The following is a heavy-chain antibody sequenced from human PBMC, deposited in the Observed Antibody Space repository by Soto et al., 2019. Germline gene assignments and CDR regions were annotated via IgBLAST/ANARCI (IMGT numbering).Heavy chain of an antibody. J-gene: IGHJ4*02. CDR2: ISYDGSNR. D-gene: IGHD4-17*01. CDR1: GFTFSSYD. CDR3: AIIPPTTVDY. Sequence: SLRLSCAASGFTFSSYDMHWVRQAPGKGLEWVAAISYDGSNRYYADSVKGRFTISRDISKNTLYLQMNSLRLEDTAVYYCAIIPPTTVDYWGQGTLVTVSS. V-gene: IGHV3-30*03.